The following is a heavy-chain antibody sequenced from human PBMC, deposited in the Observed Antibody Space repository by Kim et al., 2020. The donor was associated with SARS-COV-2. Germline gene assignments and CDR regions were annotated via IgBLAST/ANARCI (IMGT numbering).Heavy chain of an antibody. CDR3: ATRYYYDSSGYYLMLKNDAFDI. CDR1: GFTFSSYS. D-gene: IGHD3-22*01. V-gene: IGHV3-21*01. CDR2: ISSSSSYI. Sequence: GGSLRLSCAASGFTFSSYSMNWVRQAPGKGLEWVSSISSSSSYIYYADSVKGRFTISRVNAKNSLYLQMNSLRAEDTAVYYCATRYYYDSSGYYLMLKNDAFDIWGQGTMVTVSS. J-gene: IGHJ3*02.